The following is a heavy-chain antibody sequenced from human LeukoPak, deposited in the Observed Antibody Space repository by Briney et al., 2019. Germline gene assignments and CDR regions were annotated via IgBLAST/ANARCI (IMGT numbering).Heavy chain of an antibody. Sequence: GASVKVSCKASGYAFINYGITWVRQAPGQGLEWMGGIIPIFGTANYAQKFQGRVTITADESTSTAYMELSSLRSEDTAVYYCARGHKSSPRAFDIWGQGTMVTVSS. CDR3: ARGHKSSPRAFDI. J-gene: IGHJ3*02. V-gene: IGHV1-69*13. D-gene: IGHD6-13*01. CDR2: IIPIFGTA. CDR1: GYAFINYG.